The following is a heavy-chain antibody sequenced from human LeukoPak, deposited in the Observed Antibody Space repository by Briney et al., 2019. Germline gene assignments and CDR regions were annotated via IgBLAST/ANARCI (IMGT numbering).Heavy chain of an antibody. J-gene: IGHJ4*02. V-gene: IGHV3-23*01. CDR3: AKRILVPGGYYFDY. CDR1: GFTFSSYA. Sequence: GGSLRLSCAASGFTFSSYAMSWVRQAPGKGLEWVSAISGSGGSTYYADSVKGRFTISRDNSKNTLYLQVNSLRAEDTAVYYCAKRILVPGGYYFDYWGQGALVTVSS. D-gene: IGHD6-6*01. CDR2: ISGSGGST.